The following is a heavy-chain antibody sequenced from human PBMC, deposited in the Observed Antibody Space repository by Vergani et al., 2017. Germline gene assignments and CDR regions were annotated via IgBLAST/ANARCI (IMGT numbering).Heavy chain of an antibody. CDR1: NYSISSGYF. CDR3: ARRVGILTGYYSFDY. Sequence: QVQLHESGPGLVKPSETLSLTCTVSNYSISSGYFWAWIRQPPGKGLEWIGDIYHSGDTFYTPSLKSRVTMSVDTSKNQFSLKLSSVTAADTAIYYCARRVGILTGYYSFDYWGQGTLVTVSS. J-gene: IGHJ4*02. V-gene: IGHV4-38-2*02. CDR2: IYHSGDT. D-gene: IGHD3-9*01.